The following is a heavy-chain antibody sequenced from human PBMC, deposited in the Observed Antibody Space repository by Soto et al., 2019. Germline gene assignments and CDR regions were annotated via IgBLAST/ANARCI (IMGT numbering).Heavy chain of an antibody. CDR3: AREGIAVPGTRGGFDY. V-gene: IGHV1-18*04. J-gene: IGHJ4*02. CDR1: GYTFSSHG. Sequence: QVQRGQSGAEVKKPGASVKVSCKASGYTFSSHGISWVRQAPGQGLEWMGWISAYNGNTNYAQKLQGRVTMTTDTSTRTVYMELRSLRSDDTAVYYCAREGIAVPGTRGGFDYWGQGTLVTVSS. D-gene: IGHD6-19*01. CDR2: ISAYNGNT.